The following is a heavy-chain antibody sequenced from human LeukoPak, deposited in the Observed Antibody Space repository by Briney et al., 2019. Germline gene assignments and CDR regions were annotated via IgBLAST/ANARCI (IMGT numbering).Heavy chain of an antibody. CDR3: ARGPYGDYVGY. CDR2: IYYSGST. V-gene: IGHV4-30-4*08. D-gene: IGHD4-17*01. CDR1: GGSFSGYY. Sequence: SETLSLTCAVYGGSFSGYYWSWIRQPPGKGPEWIGYIYYSGSTYYNPSLKSRVTISVDTSKNQFSLKLSSVTAADTAVYYCARGPYGDYVGYWGQGTLVTVSS. J-gene: IGHJ4*02.